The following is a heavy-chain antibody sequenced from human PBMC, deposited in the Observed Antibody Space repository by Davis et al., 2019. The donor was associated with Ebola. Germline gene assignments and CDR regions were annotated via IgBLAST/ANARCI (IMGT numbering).Heavy chain of an antibody. CDR3: ARVPIPYYYDSSGYQYFQH. D-gene: IGHD3-22*01. J-gene: IGHJ1*01. CDR2: INSDGSST. CDR1: GFTFSSYW. V-gene: IGHV3-74*01. Sequence: PGGSLRLSCAASGFTFSSYWMHWVRQAPGKGLVWVSRINSDGSSTSYADSVKGRFTISRDNAKNTLYLQMNSLRAEDTAVYYCARVPIPYYYDSSGYQYFQHWGQGTLVTVSS.